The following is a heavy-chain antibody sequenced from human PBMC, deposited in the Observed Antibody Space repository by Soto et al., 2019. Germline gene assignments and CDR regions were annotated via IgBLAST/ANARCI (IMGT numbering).Heavy chain of an antibody. D-gene: IGHD4-17*01. CDR1: GYTFTSYG. CDR3: ARRYGDPSSASGFDY. CDR2: VSPYNGNR. Sequence: QVQLVQSGAEVKKPGASVKVSCKASGYTFTSYGISWVRQAPGRGLEWMGWVSPYNGNRNYAEKVQRRVTMTTDTSTSTAYMELRSLKSDETAVYYCARRYGDPSSASGFDYWGQGTQVTVTS. J-gene: IGHJ4*02. V-gene: IGHV1-18*01.